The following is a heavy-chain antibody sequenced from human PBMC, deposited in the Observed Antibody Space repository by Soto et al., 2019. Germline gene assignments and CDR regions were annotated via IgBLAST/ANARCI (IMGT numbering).Heavy chain of an antibody. D-gene: IGHD3-3*01. CDR3: ARDIFGGSYDFCH. J-gene: IGHJ4*02. CDR1: GFTVNNLF. Sequence: EVQLVEPGGGLVQPGGSLTLSCAAFGFTVNNLFMTWVRQAPGKGLEWVSTFSSDGSRYYADSVKGRFTISKDYSKNTLYLEMNSLRAGDTAVYYCARDIFGGSYDFCHGGQGTLVTVSS. CDR2: FSSDGSR. V-gene: IGHV3-66*01.